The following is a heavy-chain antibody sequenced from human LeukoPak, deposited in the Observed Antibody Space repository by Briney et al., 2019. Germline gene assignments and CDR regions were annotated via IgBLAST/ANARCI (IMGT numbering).Heavy chain of an antibody. CDR3: ARALNTYGSGSYGFDY. CDR2: IYHSGST. D-gene: IGHD3-10*01. V-gene: IGHV4-4*02. Sequence: SETLSLTCAVSGGSISSSNWWNWVRQPPGKGLEWIGEIYHSGSTNYNPSLKSRVTISVDKSKNQFSLKLSSVTAADTAVYYCARALNTYGSGSYGFDYWGQGTLVTVSS. CDR1: GGSISSSNW. J-gene: IGHJ4*02.